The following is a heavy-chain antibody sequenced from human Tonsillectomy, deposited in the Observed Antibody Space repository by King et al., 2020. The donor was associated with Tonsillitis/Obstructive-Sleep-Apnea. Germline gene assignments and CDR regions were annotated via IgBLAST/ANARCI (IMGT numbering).Heavy chain of an antibody. V-gene: IGHV3-48*03. J-gene: IGHJ6*03. Sequence: VQLVESGGGLVQPGGSLRLSCAASGFTFSSYEMNWVRQAPGKGLEWVSYISSSGSTIYYADSVKGRFTISRDNAKNSLYLQMNSLRAEDTAVYYCASDHPPDSSSWLYRSGWYYYFYYYMDLWGRGPTLTVSS. D-gene: IGHD6-13*01. CDR1: GFTFSSYE. CDR3: ASDHPPDSSSWLYRSGWYYYFYYYMDL. CDR2: ISSSGSTI.